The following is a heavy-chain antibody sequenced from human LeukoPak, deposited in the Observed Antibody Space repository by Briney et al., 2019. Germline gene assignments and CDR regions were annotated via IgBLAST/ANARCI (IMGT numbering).Heavy chain of an antibody. D-gene: IGHD6-13*01. CDR1: GDSISSGGYS. V-gene: IGHV4-30-2*01. Sequence: SETLSLTCTVSGDSISSGGYSWSWIRQPPGKGLEWIGYIYHSGSTYYNPSLKSRVSISVDRSKNQFSLKLSSVTAADTAVYYCARDDTAGTLDYWGQGTLVTVSS. CDR2: IYHSGST. J-gene: IGHJ4*02. CDR3: ARDDTAGTLDY.